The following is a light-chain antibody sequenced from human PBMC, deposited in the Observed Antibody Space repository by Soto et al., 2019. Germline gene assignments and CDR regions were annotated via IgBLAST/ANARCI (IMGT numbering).Light chain of an antibody. V-gene: IGKV3-15*01. J-gene: IGKJ2*01. CDR2: GAS. Sequence: EVVMTQSPVTLSVSPGERATLSCRASQSIGINLAWYQQRPGQAPRLLISGASTRATGIPARFSGSGSVTEFTLTISGLQSEDFAIYYCQQYNNWPPYNFGQGTKLEIK. CDR1: QSIGIN. CDR3: QQYNNWPPYN.